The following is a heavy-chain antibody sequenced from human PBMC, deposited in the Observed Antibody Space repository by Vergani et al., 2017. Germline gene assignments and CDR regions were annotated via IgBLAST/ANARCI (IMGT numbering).Heavy chain of an antibody. CDR1: GFSLSTSGVG. J-gene: IGHJ5*02. Sequence: QITLKESGPTLVKPTQTLTLTCTFSGFSLSTSGVGVGWIRQPPGKALEWLALIYWNDDKRYSPSLKSRLTITKDTSKGQVVRTRTNMDPVDTATDYWAHTGMVRGVTPERGENWFDPWGQGTLVTVSS. V-gene: IGHV2-5*01. CDR3: AHTGMVRGVTPERGENWFDP. D-gene: IGHD3-10*01. CDR2: IYWNDDK.